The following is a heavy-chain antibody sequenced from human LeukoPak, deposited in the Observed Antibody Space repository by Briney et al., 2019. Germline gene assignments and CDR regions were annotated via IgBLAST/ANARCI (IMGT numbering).Heavy chain of an antibody. V-gene: IGHV4-34*01. Sequence: SETLSLTCAVYGGSFSGYYWSWIRQPPGKGLEWIGEINHSGSTNYNPFLKSRVTISVDTSKNQFSLKLSSVTAADTAVYYCARYSIPIGSSGRFDYWGQGTLVTVSS. J-gene: IGHJ4*02. CDR3: ARYSIPIGSSGRFDY. CDR2: INHSGST. D-gene: IGHD6-6*01. CDR1: GGSFSGYY.